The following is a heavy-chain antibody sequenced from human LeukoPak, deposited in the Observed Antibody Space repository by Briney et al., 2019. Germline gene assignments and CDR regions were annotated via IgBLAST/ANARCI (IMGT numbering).Heavy chain of an antibody. Sequence: SETLSLTCAVSGYSVSSGYYWGWIRQPPGKGLEWIGSTYQSGITYYNPSLKSRVAISLDTSKNQFSLKLTSVTAADTAMYYCARLPDSSSTLDYWGQGTLVTVSS. CDR3: ARLPDSSSTLDY. CDR2: TYQSGIT. J-gene: IGHJ4*02. V-gene: IGHV4-38-2*01. D-gene: IGHD6-6*01. CDR1: GYSVSSGYY.